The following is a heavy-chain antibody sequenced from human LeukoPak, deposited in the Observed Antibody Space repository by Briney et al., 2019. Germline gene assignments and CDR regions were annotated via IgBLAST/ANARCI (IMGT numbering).Heavy chain of an antibody. V-gene: IGHV3-30*04. CDR2: ISYDGRNE. CDR1: GFTFSGHA. J-gene: IGHJ4*02. CDR3: ARQDCSPSCYLAY. D-gene: IGHD2-2*01. Sequence: GRSLRLSCAASGFTFSGHAMHWARQTPGKGLEWVAVISYDGRNEYYADSVKGRFTISRDNSKNTLFLQMNSLRAEDTALYYCARQDCSPSCYLAYCGQGTLVTVSS.